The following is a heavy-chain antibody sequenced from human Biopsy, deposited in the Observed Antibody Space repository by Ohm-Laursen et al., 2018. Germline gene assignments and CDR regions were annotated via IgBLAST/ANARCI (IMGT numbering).Heavy chain of an antibody. Sequence: SSVKVSCKAPVGTFSNYGVYWVRQAPGEGLEWLGGNIPILGTGNYAQKFQDKVTVAADTSTSTATMELSSLRSDDTAVYYCATKLTGYFHHWGRGTLVIVSS. CDR1: VGTFSNYG. J-gene: IGHJ1*01. D-gene: IGHD3-9*01. CDR2: NIPILGTG. V-gene: IGHV1-69*06. CDR3: ATKLTGYFHH.